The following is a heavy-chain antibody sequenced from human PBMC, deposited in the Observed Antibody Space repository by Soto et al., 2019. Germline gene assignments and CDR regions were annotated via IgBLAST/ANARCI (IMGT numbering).Heavy chain of an antibody. Sequence: SETLSLTCAVSGDSMSSSDYYWGWIRQPPGKGLEWIGSIYYSGSTYYNPSLQSRVAISVDTSKNLFSLKLKSVTAAYTAIYYCARLTVNIRTFYSGLKTHCFDYWGQGAPVTVSS. CDR3: ARLTVNIRTFYSGLKTHCFDY. V-gene: IGHV4-39*01. CDR1: GDSMSSSDYY. J-gene: IGHJ4*02. CDR2: IYYSGST. D-gene: IGHD6-19*01.